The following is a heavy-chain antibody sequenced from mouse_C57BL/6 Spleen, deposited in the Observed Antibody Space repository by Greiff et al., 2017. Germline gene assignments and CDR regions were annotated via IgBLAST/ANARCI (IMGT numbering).Heavy chain of an antibody. CDR1: GYSFTGYY. Sequence: VQLQQSGPELVKPGASVKISCKASGYSFTGYYMNWVKQSPEKSLEWIGEINPSTGGTTYNQKFKAKATLTVDKSSSTAYMQLKSLTSEDSAVYYCARGGAYYTFYFDYWGQGTTLTVSS. V-gene: IGHV1-42*01. D-gene: IGHD2-12*01. CDR3: ARGGAYYTFYFDY. CDR2: INPSTGGT. J-gene: IGHJ2*01.